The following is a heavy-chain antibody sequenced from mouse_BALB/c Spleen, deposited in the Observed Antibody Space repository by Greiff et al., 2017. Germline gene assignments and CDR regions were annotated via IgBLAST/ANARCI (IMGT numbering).Heavy chain of an antibody. CDR1: GYTFSSYW. J-gene: IGHJ4*01. Sequence: QVQLQQSGAELMKPGASVKISCKATGYTFSSYWIEWVKQRPGHGLEWIGEILPGSGSTNYNEKFKGKATFTADTSSNTAYMQLSSLTSEDSAVYYCARGDYYGGSYYAMDYWGQGTSVTVSS. CDR3: ARGDYYGGSYYAMDY. CDR2: ILPGSGST. D-gene: IGHD1-1*01. V-gene: IGHV1-9*01.